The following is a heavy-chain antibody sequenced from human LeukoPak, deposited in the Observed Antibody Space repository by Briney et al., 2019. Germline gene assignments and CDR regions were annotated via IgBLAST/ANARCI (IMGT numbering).Heavy chain of an antibody. J-gene: IGHJ4*02. D-gene: IGHD3/OR15-3a*01. CDR2: ISSSGGGT. CDR1: GFTFSSYA. Sequence: PGGSLRLSCAASGFTFSSYAMNWVRQAPGKGLEWVSGISSSGGGTYYADSVKGRFTISRDNSKNTLYLRMNSLRAEDTAVYYCAKGGGRSFNFWTCYDWGQGTLVTVSS. CDR3: AKGGGRSFNFWTCYD. V-gene: IGHV3-23*01.